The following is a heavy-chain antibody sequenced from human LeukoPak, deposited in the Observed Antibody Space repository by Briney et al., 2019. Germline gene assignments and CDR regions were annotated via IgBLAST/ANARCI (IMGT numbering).Heavy chain of an antibody. CDR2: IYYSGST. J-gene: IGHJ5*02. CDR3: ARETFYYDSSGLLTSNNWFDP. D-gene: IGHD3-22*01. CDR1: GGSISSGGYY. V-gene: IGHV4-31*03. Sequence: SETLPLTCTVSGGSISSGGYYWSWIRQHPGKGLEWIGYIYYSGSTYYNPSLKSRVTISVDTSKNQFSLKLSSVTAADTAVYYCARETFYYDSSGLLTSNNWFDPWGQGTLVTVSS.